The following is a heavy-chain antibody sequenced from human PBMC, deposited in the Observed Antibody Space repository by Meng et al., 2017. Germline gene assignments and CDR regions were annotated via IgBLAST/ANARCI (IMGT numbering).Heavy chain of an antibody. J-gene: IGHJ6*02. CDR1: GYTFTGYY. Sequence: ASVKVSCKASGYTFTGYYMHWVRQAPGQGLEWMGIINPSGGSTSYAQKFQGRVTMTRDTSTSTVYMELSGLRSEDTAVYYCARDRREGSWYSYYYYGMDVWGQGTTVTVSS. CDR3: ARDRREGSWYSYYYYGMDV. D-gene: IGHD6-13*01. CDR2: INPSGGST. V-gene: IGHV1-46*01.